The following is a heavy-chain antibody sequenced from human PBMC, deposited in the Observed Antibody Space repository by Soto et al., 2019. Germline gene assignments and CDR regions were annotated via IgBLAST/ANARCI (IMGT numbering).Heavy chain of an antibody. J-gene: IGHJ4*02. Sequence: EVQLVESGGGLVQPGGSLRLSCAASGFTFSSYSMNWVRQAPGKGLEWVSYISSSSSTIYYADSVKGRFTISRDNAKNSLYLQTNSLRAEATAVYYCAREIYDSSGYYAPFDYWGQGTLVTVAS. CDR2: ISSSSSTI. V-gene: IGHV3-48*01. CDR3: AREIYDSSGYYAPFDY. CDR1: GFTFSSYS. D-gene: IGHD3-22*01.